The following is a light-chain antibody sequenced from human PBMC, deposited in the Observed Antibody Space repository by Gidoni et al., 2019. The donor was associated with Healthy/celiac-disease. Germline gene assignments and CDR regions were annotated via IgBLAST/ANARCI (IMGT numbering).Light chain of an antibody. CDR2: EVS. Sequence: QSALTQPASVSGSPGQSITISCTGTSSDGGRYNYVSWYQQHPGKAPKRMIYEVSNRPSGVSNRFSGSKSGNTASLTISGLQAEDEADYYCSSYTSSSTHYVFGTGTKVTVL. CDR3: SSYTSSSTHYV. CDR1: SSDGGRYNY. J-gene: IGLJ1*01. V-gene: IGLV2-14*03.